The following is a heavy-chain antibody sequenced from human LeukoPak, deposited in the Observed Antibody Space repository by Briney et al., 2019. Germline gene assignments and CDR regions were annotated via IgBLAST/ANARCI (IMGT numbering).Heavy chain of an antibody. J-gene: IGHJ4*02. CDR2: VKQDGSEK. CDR1: GFTFSDYW. Sequence: PGGSLRLSCAASGFTFSDYWMSWVRQAPGKGLEWVANVKQDGSEKFYVDSVKGRFTISRDNAKNSLYLQMNSLRVEDTAVYYCARGDWAPFDYWGQGSLLTVSS. V-gene: IGHV3-7*01. CDR3: ARGDWAPFDY. D-gene: IGHD2-21*02.